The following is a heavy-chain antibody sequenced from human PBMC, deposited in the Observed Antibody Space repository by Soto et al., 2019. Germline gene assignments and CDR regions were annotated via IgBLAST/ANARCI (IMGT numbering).Heavy chain of an antibody. CDR2: IYYSGST. CDR1: GGSISSYY. Sequence: QVQLQVSGPGLVKPSETLSLTCTVSGGSISSYYWSWIRQPPGKGLEWIGYIYYSGSTNYNPSLKSRVTISVDTSKNQFSLKLSSVTAADTAVYYCARRYGDCFDFWGQGTLVTVSS. D-gene: IGHD4-17*01. V-gene: IGHV4-59*08. J-gene: IGHJ4*02. CDR3: ARRYGDCFDF.